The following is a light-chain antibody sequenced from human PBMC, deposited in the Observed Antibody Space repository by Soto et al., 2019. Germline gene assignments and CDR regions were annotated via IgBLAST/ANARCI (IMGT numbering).Light chain of an antibody. CDR1: QRISANY. Sequence: EIVLTQSPGTLSLSPGDRATLSCRASQRISANYVAWYQQKPGQAPRLLIYAASTRASGIPDRFTGSGSGTDFTLTISRLGPEESAMYYCQQYGSSSYTFGQGTNLEIK. J-gene: IGKJ2*01. CDR3: QQYGSSSYT. V-gene: IGKV3-20*01. CDR2: AAS.